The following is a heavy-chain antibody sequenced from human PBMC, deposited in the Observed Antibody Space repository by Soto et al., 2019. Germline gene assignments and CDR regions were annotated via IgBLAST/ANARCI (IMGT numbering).Heavy chain of an antibody. V-gene: IGHV3-21*01. J-gene: IGHJ6*03. D-gene: IGHD6-13*01. CDR2: ISSSSSYI. Sequence: GGSLRLSCAASGFTFSSYSMNWVRQAPGKGLEWVSSISSSSSYIYYADSVKGRFTISRDNAKNSLYLQMNSLRAEDTAVYYCARDESKQQLGIYYYYMDVWGKGTTVTVSS. CDR3: ARDESKQQLGIYYYYMDV. CDR1: GFTFSSYS.